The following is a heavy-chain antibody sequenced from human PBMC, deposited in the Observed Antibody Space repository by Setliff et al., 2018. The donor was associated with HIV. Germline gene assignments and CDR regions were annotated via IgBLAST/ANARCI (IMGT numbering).Heavy chain of an antibody. CDR1: GGSISFYY. J-gene: IGHJ5*02. CDR3: ARHHYSNWFDP. D-gene: IGHD2-15*01. CDR2: IFTSGST. V-gene: IGHV4-4*08. Sequence: SETLSLTCSVSGGSISFYYWSWIRQPPGKGLEWMAYIFTSGSTYYNPSLKSRVTISVDTSKNQFSLKLSSVTAADTAVYYCARHHYSNWFDPWGQGTLVTVSS.